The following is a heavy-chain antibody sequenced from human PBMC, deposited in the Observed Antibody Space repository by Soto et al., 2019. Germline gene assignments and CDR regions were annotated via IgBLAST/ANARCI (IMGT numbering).Heavy chain of an antibody. CDR2: INSDGSAT. D-gene: IGHD2-2*01. CDR1: EFTFSSYW. Sequence: EVQLVESGGGLVQPGGSLRLSCAAYEFTFSSYWMHWVRQAPGKGLVWVSRINSDGSATNYADSVKGRFTISRDNAKNTLYLQMNSLRAEDTAVYYCARSIYTKYGWFDPWGQGTLVTVSS. J-gene: IGHJ5*02. CDR3: ARSIYTKYGWFDP. V-gene: IGHV3-74*01.